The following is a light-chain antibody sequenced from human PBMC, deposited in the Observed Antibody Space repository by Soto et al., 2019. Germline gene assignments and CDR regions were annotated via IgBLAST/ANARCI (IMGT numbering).Light chain of an antibody. V-gene: IGKV3-11*01. CDR1: QSVSSY. CDR3: QQRSNWPRT. J-gene: IGKJ1*01. Sequence: EIVLTQSPGTLSLSPGERATLSCRASQSVSSYLAWYRQKPGQAPRLLIYGASTRATGIPARFSGSGSGTDFTLTISSLEPEDFAVYYCQQRSNWPRTFGQGTKVDIK. CDR2: GAS.